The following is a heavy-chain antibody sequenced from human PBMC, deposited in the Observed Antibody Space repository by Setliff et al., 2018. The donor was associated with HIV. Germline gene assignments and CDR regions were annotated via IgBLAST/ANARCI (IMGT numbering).Heavy chain of an antibody. CDR2: VFHSGSA. J-gene: IGHJ5*02. CDR3: ARDHVFGSRTGFDP. V-gene: IGHV4-4*02. CDR1: GGPLNSRNW. D-gene: IGHD3-10*01. Sequence: LSLTCAVSGGPLNSRNWWSWVRQPPGKGLEWIGEVFHSGSANSNASLGSRVMISVDTSKNQFSLKLSAVTAADTAVYYCARDHVFGSRTGFDPWGPGILVTVSS.